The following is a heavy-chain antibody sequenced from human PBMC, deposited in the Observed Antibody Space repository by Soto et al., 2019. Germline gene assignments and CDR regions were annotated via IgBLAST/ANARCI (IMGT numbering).Heavy chain of an antibody. CDR3: ARDRGPYYFDY. V-gene: IGHV3-30-3*01. Sequence: PGGSLRLSCAASGFTFSSYAMHWVRQAPGKGLEWVAVISYDGSNKYYADSVKGRFTISRDNSKNTLYLQMNSLRAEDTAVYDCARDRGPYYFDYWGQGTLVTVSS. J-gene: IGHJ4*02. CDR1: GFTFSSYA. D-gene: IGHD5-12*01. CDR2: ISYDGSNK.